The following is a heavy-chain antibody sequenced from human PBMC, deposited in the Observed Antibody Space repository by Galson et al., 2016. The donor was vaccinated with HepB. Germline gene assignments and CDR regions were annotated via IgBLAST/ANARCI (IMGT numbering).Heavy chain of an antibody. CDR2: IYTSGIS. V-gene: IGHV4-61*02. CDR3: TRENPSLLGYSDY. CDR1: GDSISSGSHY. Sequence: TLSLTCTVSGDSISSGSHYWSWIRQPAGKGLEWIGRIYTSGISNYNPSLKSRVTMSVDTSRNHFSLKLSSVTAADTAVYYCTRENPSLLGYSDYWGQGTLVTCSS. D-gene: IGHD2-21*01. J-gene: IGHJ4*02.